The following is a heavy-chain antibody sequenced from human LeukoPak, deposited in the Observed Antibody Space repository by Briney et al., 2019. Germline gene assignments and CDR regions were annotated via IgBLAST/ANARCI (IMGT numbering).Heavy chain of an antibody. Sequence: SETLSLTCTVSGYSISSGYYWGWIRQPPGKGLEWIGSIYHSGSTYYNPSLKSRVTISVDTSKNQFSLKLSSVTAADTAVYYCARQEVLLWFGELAPSFDPWGQGTLVTVSS. CDR3: ARQEVLLWFGELAPSFDP. CDR1: GYSISSGYY. J-gene: IGHJ5*02. V-gene: IGHV4-38-2*02. D-gene: IGHD3-10*01. CDR2: IYHSGST.